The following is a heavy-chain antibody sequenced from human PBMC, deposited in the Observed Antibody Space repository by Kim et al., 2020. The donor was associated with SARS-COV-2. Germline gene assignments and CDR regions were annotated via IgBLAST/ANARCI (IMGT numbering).Heavy chain of an antibody. CDR3: ARASYGAFDY. J-gene: IGHJ4*02. D-gene: IGHD4-17*01. Sequence: DTYYPGSVKGRFTISRENAKNSVYLQMNSLRAGDTAVYYCARASYGAFDYWGQGTLVTVSS. CDR2: DT. V-gene: IGHV3-13*01.